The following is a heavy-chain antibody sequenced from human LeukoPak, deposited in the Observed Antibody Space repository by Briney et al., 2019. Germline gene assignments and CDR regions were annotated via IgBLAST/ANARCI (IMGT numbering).Heavy chain of an antibody. D-gene: IGHD2-21*02. CDR2: ISGSGGST. V-gene: IGHV3-23*01. CDR1: GFTFSSYA. J-gene: IGHJ1*01. CDR3: AKTEGAYCGGDCYSVLLPEYFQH. Sequence: TGGSLRLSCAASGFTFSSYAMSWVRQAPGKGLEWVSAISGSGGSTYYADSVKGRFTISRDNSKNTLYLQMNSLRAEDTAVYYCAKTEGAYCGGDCYSVLLPEYFQHWGQGTLVTVSS.